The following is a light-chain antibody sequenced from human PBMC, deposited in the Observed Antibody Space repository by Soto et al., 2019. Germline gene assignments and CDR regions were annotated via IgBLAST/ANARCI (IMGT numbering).Light chain of an antibody. J-gene: IGKJ1*01. CDR3: ERERM. Sequence: DVQMTQSPSTLSASVGDRVTITCRASQSISSWLAWYQQKPGKAPKLLIYGASSLERGVPSRFSGSGYGPEFTRTIASLQTEHFATYFCERERMFGQGNKVDMK. CDR1: QSISSW. CDR2: GAS. V-gene: IGKV1-5*01.